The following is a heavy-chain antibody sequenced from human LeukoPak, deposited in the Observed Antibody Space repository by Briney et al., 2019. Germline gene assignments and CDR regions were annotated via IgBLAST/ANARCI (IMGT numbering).Heavy chain of an antibody. V-gene: IGHV3-33*06. D-gene: IGHD2-15*01. J-gene: IGHJ4*02. Sequence: PGGSLRLSCAAYGFTFSSYGMHWVRQAPGKGLEWVAVIWYDGSNKYYADSVKGRFTISRDNSKNTLYLQMNSLRAEDTAVYYCAKDSSGGFHHDYYFDYWGQGTLVTVSS. CDR2: IWYDGSNK. CDR1: GFTFSSYG. CDR3: AKDSSGGFHHDYYFDY.